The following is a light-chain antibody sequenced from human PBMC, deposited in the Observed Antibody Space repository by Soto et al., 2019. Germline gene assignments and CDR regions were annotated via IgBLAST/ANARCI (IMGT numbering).Light chain of an antibody. J-gene: IGLJ2*01. Sequence: QPVLTQPPSASGSPGQSVTISCTGTSSDVGGYNYVSWYQQHPGKAPKLMIYEVSKRPSGAPDRFSGSKSGNTASLTVSGLQAEDEADYYCSSYAGGNNLVFGGGTKLTVL. V-gene: IGLV2-8*01. CDR3: SSYAGGNNLV. CDR2: EVS. CDR1: SSDVGGYNY.